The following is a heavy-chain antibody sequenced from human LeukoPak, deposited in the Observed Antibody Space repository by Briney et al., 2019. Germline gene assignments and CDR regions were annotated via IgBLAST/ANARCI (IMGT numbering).Heavy chain of an antibody. CDR2: IYSGGST. J-gene: IGHJ4*02. CDR3: ATDYCTNGVCHQFDY. D-gene: IGHD2-8*01. V-gene: IGHV3-53*01. CDR1: GLTVSSNH. Sequence: PGGSLRLSCAASGLTVSSNHMSWVRQAPGKGLEWVSVIYSGGSTYYADSVKGRFTISRDNSKNTLYLQMNSLRAEDTAVYYCATDYCTNGVCHQFDYWGQGTLVTVSS.